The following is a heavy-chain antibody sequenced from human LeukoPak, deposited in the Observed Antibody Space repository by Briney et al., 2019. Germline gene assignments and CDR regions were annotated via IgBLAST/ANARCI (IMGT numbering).Heavy chain of an antibody. CDR2: INSDGSTT. CDR1: GFTFSSYW. J-gene: IGHJ4*02. Sequence: GGSLRLSCAASGFTFSSYWVHWVRQAPGKGLVWVSRINSDGSTTNYADSVKGRFTISRDNAKNTLYLQMNSLRAEDTSVYYCAKSLGAPDDYWGQGTLVTVSS. D-gene: IGHD1-26*01. V-gene: IGHV3-74*01. CDR3: AKSLGAPDDY.